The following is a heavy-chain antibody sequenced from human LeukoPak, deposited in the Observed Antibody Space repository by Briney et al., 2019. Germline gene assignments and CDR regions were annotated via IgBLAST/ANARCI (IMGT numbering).Heavy chain of an antibody. CDR3: ARRYSSSWYSETDH. D-gene: IGHD6-13*01. Sequence: TSETLSLTCTVSGGSISSSSYYWGWIRQPPGKGLVWIGRIYYSGSTSYNPSLKSRVTISVDTSKNQFSLKLSSVTAADTAVYYCARRYSSSWYSETDHWGQGTLVTVSS. CDR2: IYYSGST. J-gene: IGHJ4*02. CDR1: GGSISSSSYY. V-gene: IGHV4-39*01.